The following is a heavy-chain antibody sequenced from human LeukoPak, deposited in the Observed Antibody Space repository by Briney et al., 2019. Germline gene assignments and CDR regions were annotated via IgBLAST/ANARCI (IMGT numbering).Heavy chain of an antibody. D-gene: IGHD4-17*01. CDR1: GFTISSYA. CDR2: ITNKGRST. CDR3: ARVGDVDAFDI. J-gene: IGHJ3*02. Sequence: GGSLRLSCAASGFTISSYAMHWVRQAPGKGLEYVSAITNKGRSTYYANSVQGRFTISRDNSKNTLYLQMGSLRAEDMAVYYCARVGDVDAFDIWGQGTMVTVSS. V-gene: IGHV3-64*01.